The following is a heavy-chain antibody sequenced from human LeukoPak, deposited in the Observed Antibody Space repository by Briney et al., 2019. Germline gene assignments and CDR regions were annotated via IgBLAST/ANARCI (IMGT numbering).Heavy chain of an antibody. V-gene: IGHV1-8*01. D-gene: IGHD5-18*01. CDR1: GYTFTSYD. CDR2: MNPNSGNT. CDR3: AKDAYSGFTSSYNMDS. Sequence: ASVKVSCKASGYTFTSYDINWVRQATGQGLEWMGWMNPNSGNTGYAQKFQGRVTMTRNTSISTAYMELSSLRSDDTAMYYCAKDAYSGFTSSYNMDSWGQGTLVTVSS. J-gene: IGHJ4*02.